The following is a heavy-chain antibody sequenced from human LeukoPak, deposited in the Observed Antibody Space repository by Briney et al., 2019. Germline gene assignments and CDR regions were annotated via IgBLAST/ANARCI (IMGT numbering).Heavy chain of an antibody. CDR3: ARVPKVIAAAGTARTFDY. CDR1: GGSFSGYY. J-gene: IGHJ4*02. V-gene: IGHV4-34*01. CDR2: INHSGST. D-gene: IGHD6-13*01. Sequence: PSETLSLTCAVYGGSFSGYYWSWIRQPPGKGLEWIGEINHSGSTNYNPSLKSRVTISVDTSKNQFSLKLSSVTAADTAVYYCARVPKVIAAAGTARTFDYWGQGTLVTVSS.